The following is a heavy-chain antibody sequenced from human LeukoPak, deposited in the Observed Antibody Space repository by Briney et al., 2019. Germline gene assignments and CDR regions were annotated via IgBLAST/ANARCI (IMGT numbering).Heavy chain of an antibody. Sequence: PSETLSLTCTVSGGSISSYYWSWIRQPPGKGLEWIGYIYYSGSTNYNPSLKSRVTISVDTSKNQFSLKLSSVTAADTAVYYCARIVGELSFPYYFDYWGQGTLVTVSS. CDR2: IYYSGST. CDR3: ARIVGELSFPYYFDY. V-gene: IGHV4-59*08. CDR1: GGSISSYY. J-gene: IGHJ4*02. D-gene: IGHD3-16*02.